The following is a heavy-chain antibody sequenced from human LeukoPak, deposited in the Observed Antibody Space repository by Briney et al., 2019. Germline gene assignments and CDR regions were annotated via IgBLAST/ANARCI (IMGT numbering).Heavy chain of an antibody. CDR2: ISYSGANS. V-gene: IGHV3-23*01. Sequence: PGGSLRLSCAASGFTFSSYAMSWVRQAPGEGLEWVSLISYSGANSYYTDSVRGRFTISRDNSKDTLFLQMNSLRAEDTAIYYCARDMQLSTWGQGTMVTVSS. CDR3: ARDMQLST. CDR1: GFTFSSYA. D-gene: IGHD3-16*02. J-gene: IGHJ3*01.